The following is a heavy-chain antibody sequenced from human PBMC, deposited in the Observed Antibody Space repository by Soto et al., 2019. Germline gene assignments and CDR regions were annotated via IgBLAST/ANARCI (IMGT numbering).Heavy chain of an antibody. CDR3: ATQIAAGGGG. CDR1: GFTFSSYW. Sequence: EVQLVESGGGLVQPGGSLRLSCAASGFTFSSYWLHWVRQAPGEGLVWVSRINGDGSSTRYADSVKGRFTISRDNAKNTLYLQMNNLRAEDTAVYYCATQIAAGGGGWGQGTLVTVSS. D-gene: IGHD6-13*01. CDR2: INGDGSST. J-gene: IGHJ4*02. V-gene: IGHV3-74*01.